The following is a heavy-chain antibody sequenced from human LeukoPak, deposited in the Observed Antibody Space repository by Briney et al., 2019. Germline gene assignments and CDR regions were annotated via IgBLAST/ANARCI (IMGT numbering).Heavy chain of an antibody. CDR1: GYSISSGYY. V-gene: IGHV4-38-2*01. Sequence: PSETLSLTCAVSGYSISSGYYWGWIRQPPGKGLEWIGSIYHSESTYYNPSLKSRITLSVDTSKNQLSLNLSSVTPADTAVYSCARRSITMIVVEGYFDYWGQGTLVTVSS. CDR3: ARRSITMIVVEGYFDY. D-gene: IGHD3-22*01. CDR2: IYHSEST. J-gene: IGHJ4*02.